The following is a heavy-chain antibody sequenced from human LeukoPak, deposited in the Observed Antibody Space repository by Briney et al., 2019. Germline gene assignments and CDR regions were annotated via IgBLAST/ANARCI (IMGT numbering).Heavy chain of an antibody. Sequence: SETLSLTCTVSGGSISSSSYYWGWIRQPPVKGLEWIGSIHYSGSTYYNPSLQSRVTISIDTSKNQFSLKLRFVTAADTAVYYCARVRCSGRSCPYYYYYYYMDVWGKGTTVTVSS. V-gene: IGHV4-39*07. CDR1: GGSISSSSYY. CDR2: IHYSGST. D-gene: IGHD2-15*01. CDR3: ARVRCSGRSCPYYYYYYYMDV. J-gene: IGHJ6*03.